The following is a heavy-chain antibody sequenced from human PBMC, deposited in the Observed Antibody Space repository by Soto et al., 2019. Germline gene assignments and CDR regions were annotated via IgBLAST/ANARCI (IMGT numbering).Heavy chain of an antibody. J-gene: IGHJ4*02. D-gene: IGHD6-13*01. CDR2: IYYSGST. V-gene: IGHV4-59*12. CDR1: GGSISSYY. Sequence: SETLSLTCTVSGGSISSYYWSWIRQPPGKGLEWIGYIYYSGSTNYNPSLKSRVTISVDTSKNQFSLKLNSVTAEDTAVYHCARGTIGVPGTDYWGQGTLVTVSS. CDR3: ARGTIGVPGTDY.